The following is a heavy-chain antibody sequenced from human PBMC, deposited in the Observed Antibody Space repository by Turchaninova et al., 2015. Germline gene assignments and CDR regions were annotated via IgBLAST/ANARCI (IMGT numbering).Heavy chain of an antibody. J-gene: IGHJ4*02. D-gene: IGHD3-22*01. V-gene: IGHV1-69*05. CDR2: INHIFGTA. CDR1: GCTFSTSA. Sequence: QVQLVQSGAEVKKPGSSVKVSCKASGCTFSTSAISWVRQAPGQGLEWVGGINHIFGTANHAQKFQGRVTRTSDESTSPAYMELSILRSEDTALYYCARGPDSNTYYYFYWGQGTLVTVSS. CDR3: ARGPDSNTYYYFY.